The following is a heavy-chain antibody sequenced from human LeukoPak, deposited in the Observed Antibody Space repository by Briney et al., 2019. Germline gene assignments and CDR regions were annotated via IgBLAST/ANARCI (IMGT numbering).Heavy chain of an antibody. J-gene: IGHJ4*02. V-gene: IGHV3-11*04. Sequence: GGSLRLSCAASGFRFDSFYMGWIRQVPGKGLDYIALISVSGAVPYYAESVEGRFTISRDNAKNSVSLQMNSLSADDTAIYYCARSLIVASEDYWGQGTQVIVSS. CDR2: ISVSGAVP. D-gene: IGHD3-22*01. CDR3: ARSLIVASEDY. CDR1: GFRFDSFY.